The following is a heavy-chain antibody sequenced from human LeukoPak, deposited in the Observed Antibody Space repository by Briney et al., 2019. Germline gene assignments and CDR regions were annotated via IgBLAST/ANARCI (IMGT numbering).Heavy chain of an antibody. CDR1: GGSISSYY. D-gene: IGHD2/OR15-2a*01. CDR3: ARDPVPYYGDYYYGMDV. Sequence: SETLSLTCTVSGGSISSYYWSWIRQPPGKGLEWIGYIHYSGSTNYNPSLKSRVTISVDTSKNQFSLKLSSVTAADTAVYYCARDPVPYYGDYYYGMDVWGQGTTVTVSS. CDR2: IHYSGST. V-gene: IGHV4-59*01. J-gene: IGHJ6*02.